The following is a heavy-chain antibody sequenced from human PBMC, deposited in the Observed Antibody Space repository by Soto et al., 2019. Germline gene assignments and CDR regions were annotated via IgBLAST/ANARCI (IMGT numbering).Heavy chain of an antibody. Sequence: EVQLLESGGDLVHPGGSLRLSCAASGFTFSIYAMSWVRQAPGKGLEWVSAISSSGGSTHYADSVKGRFTISRDNSRNTLYLRMNSLRAEDTAVYYCAKVKYTSGWLLGYWGQGTLVTVSS. V-gene: IGHV3-23*01. CDR3: AKVKYTSGWLLGY. J-gene: IGHJ4*02. CDR1: GFTFSIYA. CDR2: ISSSGGST. D-gene: IGHD6-19*01.